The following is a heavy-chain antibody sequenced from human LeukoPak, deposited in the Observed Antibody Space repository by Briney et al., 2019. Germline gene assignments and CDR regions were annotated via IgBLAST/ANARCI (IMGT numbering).Heavy chain of an antibody. CDR3: AREGATSGTDAFDI. V-gene: IGHV7-4-1*02. D-gene: IGHD1-26*01. CDR2: INTNTGNP. Sequence: GASVKVSCKASGYTFTSYAMNWVRQAPGQGLEWMGWINTNTGNPTYAQGFTGRFVFSLDTSVSTAYLQISSLKAEDTAVYYCAREGATSGTDAFDIWGQGTMVTVSS. J-gene: IGHJ3*02. CDR1: GYTFTSYA.